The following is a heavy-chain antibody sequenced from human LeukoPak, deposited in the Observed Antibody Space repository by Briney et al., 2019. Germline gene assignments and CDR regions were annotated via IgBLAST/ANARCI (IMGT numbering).Heavy chain of an antibody. D-gene: IGHD3-22*01. CDR1: GDSISSLDL. CDR3: AGLVGRYSSGLYYYYFDY. J-gene: IGHJ4*02. V-gene: IGHV4-4*02. Sequence: SETLSLTCTVSGDSISSLDLWSWVRQPPGKGLEWIGEMYLSGTTHSNPSVKSRVTISIDKSKNQFFLNLSSVTAADTAAYYCAGLVGRYSSGLYYYYFDYWGQGTLVTVSS. CDR2: MYLSGTT.